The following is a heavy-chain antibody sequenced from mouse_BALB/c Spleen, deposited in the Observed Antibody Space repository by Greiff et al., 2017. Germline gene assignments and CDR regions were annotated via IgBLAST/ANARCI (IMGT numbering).Heavy chain of an antibody. V-gene: IGHV1-77*01. D-gene: IGHD2-1*01. CDR1: GYTFTDYY. CDR3: ARSGGNFYFDY. Sequence: VQLQQSGAELARPGASVKLSCKASGYTFTDYYINWVQQRTGQGLEWIGEIYPGSGNTYYNEKFKGKATLTADKSSSTAYMQLSSLTSEDSAVYFCARSGGNFYFDYWGQGTTLTVSS. CDR2: IYPGSGNT. J-gene: IGHJ2*01.